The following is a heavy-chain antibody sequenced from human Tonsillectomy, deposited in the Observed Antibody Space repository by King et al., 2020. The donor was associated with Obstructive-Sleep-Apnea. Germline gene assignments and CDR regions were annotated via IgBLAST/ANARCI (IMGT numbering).Heavy chain of an antibody. J-gene: IGHJ5*02. V-gene: IGHV3-48*04. CDR3: ARGGWYDWRDRNWFDP. D-gene: IGHD1-1*01. CDR1: GFTFSRYN. Sequence: VQLVESGGGLVQPGGALRLSCAASGFTFSRYNMYWVRQAPGKGLERVAYISSSSETMYYGEFVKGRLTISRDNAKNSLYLQMSNLRAEDTGVYYCARGGWYDWRDRNWFDPWGQGTLVTVSS. CDR2: ISSSSETM.